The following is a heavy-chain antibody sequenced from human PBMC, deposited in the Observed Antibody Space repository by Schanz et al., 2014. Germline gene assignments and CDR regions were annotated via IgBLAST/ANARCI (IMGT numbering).Heavy chain of an antibody. V-gene: IGHV1-69*04. CDR3: ARDTRHIFFY. CDR1: GYTLTGFG. Sequence: QVQLVQSGAEVKKPGASVKVSCKASGYTLTGFGVSWVRQAPGQGLEWMGRIIPIVGTIKFAQKFHDRLRITADKSTGTAYMELSYLTSEDTAVYYCARDTRHIFFYWGQGTLVTVSS. CDR2: IIPIVGTI. J-gene: IGHJ4*02. D-gene: IGHD2-21*01.